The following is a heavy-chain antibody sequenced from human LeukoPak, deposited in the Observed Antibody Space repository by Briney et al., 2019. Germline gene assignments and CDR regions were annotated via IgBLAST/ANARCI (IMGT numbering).Heavy chain of an antibody. Sequence: SVKVSCKASGGTFSSYAISWVRQPPGQGLEWMGRIIPILGIANYAQKFQGRVTITADKSTSTAYMELSSLRSEDTAVYYCARDTASGYYVSDYWGQGTLVTVSS. CDR2: IIPILGIA. CDR3: ARDTASGYYVSDY. D-gene: IGHD3-22*01. V-gene: IGHV1-69*04. CDR1: GGTFSSYA. J-gene: IGHJ4*02.